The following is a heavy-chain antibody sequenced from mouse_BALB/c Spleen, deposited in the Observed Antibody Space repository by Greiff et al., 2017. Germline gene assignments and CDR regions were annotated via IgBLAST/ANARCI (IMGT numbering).Heavy chain of an antibody. Sequence: QVQLQQSGAELVRPGTSVKVSCKASGYAFTNYLIEWVKQRPGQGLEWIGVINPGSGGTNYNEKFKGKATLTADKSSSTAYMQLSSLTSDDSAVYFCARGGYDGYYEAMDYWGQGTSVTVSS. V-gene: IGHV1-54*01. CDR2: INPGSGGT. J-gene: IGHJ4*01. CDR3: ARGGYDGYYEAMDY. D-gene: IGHD2-3*01. CDR1: GYAFTNYL.